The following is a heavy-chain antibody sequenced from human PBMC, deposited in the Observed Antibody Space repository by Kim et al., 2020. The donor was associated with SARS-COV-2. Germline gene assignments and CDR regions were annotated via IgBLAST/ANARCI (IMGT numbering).Heavy chain of an antibody. Sequence: GNTNYNPSLKRRVTMSVDTSKNQFSLKLNSVTAADTAVYFCARGSGYYIFWGQGTLVTVSS. CDR2: GNT. J-gene: IGHJ4*02. CDR3: ARGSGYYIF. V-gene: IGHV4-59*09. D-gene: IGHD3-22*01.